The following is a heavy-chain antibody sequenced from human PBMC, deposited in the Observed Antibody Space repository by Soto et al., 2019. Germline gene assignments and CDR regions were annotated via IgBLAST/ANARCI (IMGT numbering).Heavy chain of an antibody. D-gene: IGHD3-3*01. CDR1: GFTFSSYA. Sequence: HPGGSLRLSCAASGFTFSSYAMSWVRQAPGKGLEWVSAISGSGGSTYYADSVKGRFTISRDNSKNTLYLQMNSLRAEDTAVYYCAKDPMFHLRFLAWLSRSYGMDVWGQLPTVTVYS. J-gene: IGHJ6*02. CDR3: AKDPMFHLRFLAWLSRSYGMDV. CDR2: ISGSGGST. V-gene: IGHV3-23*01.